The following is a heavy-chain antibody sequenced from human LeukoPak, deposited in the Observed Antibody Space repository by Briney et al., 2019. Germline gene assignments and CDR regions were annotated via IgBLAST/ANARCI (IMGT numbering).Heavy chain of an antibody. D-gene: IGHD2-2*01. CDR3: SRQVPYTSRPDY. CDR1: GDSINIYY. CDR2: IYYSGST. Sequence: SETLSLTCTVSGDSINIYYWTWIRQPPGKGLEWIGYIYYSGSTNYNPSLKSRVTISVDTSKNQFSLKLDSVTAADTAVYYCSRQVPYTSRPDYWGQGTLVTVSS. V-gene: IGHV4-59*08. J-gene: IGHJ4*02.